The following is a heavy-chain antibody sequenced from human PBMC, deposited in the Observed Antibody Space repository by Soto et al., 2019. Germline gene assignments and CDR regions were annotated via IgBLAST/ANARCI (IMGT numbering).Heavy chain of an antibody. CDR3: VIAVAVWAFDI. J-gene: IGHJ3*02. CDR2: ISAYNGNT. D-gene: IGHD6-19*01. V-gene: IGHV1-18*01. CDR1: GYTFTSYG. Sequence: ASVKVSCKASGYTFTSYGISWVRQAPGQGLEWMGWISAYNGNTNYAQKFQGRVTMTTDTSTDTAYMELRSLRSEDTAVYYCVIAVAVWAFDIWGQGTMVTVSS.